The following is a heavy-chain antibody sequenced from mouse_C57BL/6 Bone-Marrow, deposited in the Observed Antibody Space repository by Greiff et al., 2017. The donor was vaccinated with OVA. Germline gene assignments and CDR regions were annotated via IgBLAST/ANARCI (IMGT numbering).Heavy chain of an antibody. J-gene: IGHJ1*03. CDR2: IDPSDSYT. V-gene: IGHV1-50*01. CDR3: ARDYGSRNGYFDV. CDR1: GYTFTSYW. D-gene: IGHD1-1*01. Sequence: VQLQQPGAELVKPGASVKLSCKASGYTFTSYWMQWVKQRPGQGLEWIGEIDPSDSYTNYNQKFKGKATLTVDTSSSTDYLQLSSLTSEDSAVYYCARDYGSRNGYFDVWGTGTTVTVSS.